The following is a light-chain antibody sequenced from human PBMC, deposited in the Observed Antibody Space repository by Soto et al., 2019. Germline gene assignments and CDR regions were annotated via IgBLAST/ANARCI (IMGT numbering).Light chain of an antibody. CDR1: SSDIGGYKY. CDR2: DVS. CDR3: SSYTGGSTYV. Sequence: QSVLTQPASVSGSPGQSITISCTGTSSDIGGYKYVSWYQQHPGKAPKLMIYDVSNRPSGVSNRFSGSKSGNTATLTISGLQGEDEPEYYCSSYTGGSTYVFGTGTKVTVL. J-gene: IGLJ1*01. V-gene: IGLV2-14*01.